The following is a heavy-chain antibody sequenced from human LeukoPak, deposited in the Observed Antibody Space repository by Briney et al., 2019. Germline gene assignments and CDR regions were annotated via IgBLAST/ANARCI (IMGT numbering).Heavy chain of an antibody. V-gene: IGHV3-30*18. Sequence: GGSLRLSCAASGSTFSSYGMHWVRQAPGKGLEWVAVISYDGSNKYYADSVKGRFTISRDNSKNTLYLQMNSLRAEDTAVYYCAKDREQWLVLAGNGMDVWGQGTTVTVSS. J-gene: IGHJ6*02. D-gene: IGHD6-19*01. CDR1: GSTFSSYG. CDR2: ISYDGSNK. CDR3: AKDREQWLVLAGNGMDV.